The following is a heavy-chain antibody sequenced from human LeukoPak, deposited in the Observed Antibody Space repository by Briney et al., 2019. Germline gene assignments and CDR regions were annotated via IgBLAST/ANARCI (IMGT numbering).Heavy chain of an antibody. CDR2: LGSGGRGS. Sequence: GGSLRLSCAASGFTFSSYAMHWVRQAPGESPEWVSALGSGGRGSHYADSVKGRFTISRDDSKNTLYLQMNSLRAEDTAVYFCARPGLAVAGTRWFDPWGQGTLVTVSS. V-gene: IGHV3-23*01. CDR1: GFTFSSYA. D-gene: IGHD6-19*01. CDR3: ARPGLAVAGTRWFDP. J-gene: IGHJ5*02.